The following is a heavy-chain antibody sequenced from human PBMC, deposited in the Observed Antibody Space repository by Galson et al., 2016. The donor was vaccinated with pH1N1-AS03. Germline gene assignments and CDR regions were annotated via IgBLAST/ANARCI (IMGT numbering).Heavy chain of an antibody. Sequence: SVKVSCKASGYTFTRHHMHWVRQAPGQGLEWMGIIYPTGDGKNYAQKFQGRVTMTRDTSPSTFYMEMSSLISDDTAVDFCARDSGGWAVDFWGQGTEVTVSS. J-gene: IGHJ3*01. V-gene: IGHV1-46*01. CDR3: ARDSGGWAVDF. CDR2: IYPTGDGK. CDR1: GYTFTRHH. D-gene: IGHD6-19*01.